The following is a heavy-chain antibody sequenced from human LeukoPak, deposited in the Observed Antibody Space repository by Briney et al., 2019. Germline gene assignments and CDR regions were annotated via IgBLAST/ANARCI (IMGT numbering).Heavy chain of an antibody. CDR1: GFTFSSYA. CDR3: AKVDHSGWYEY. V-gene: IGHV3-23*01. CDR2: ISGSGGST. D-gene: IGHD6-19*01. J-gene: IGHJ4*02. Sequence: GGPLRLSCAASGFTFSSYAMSWVRQAPGKELEWVSAISGSGGSTYYADSVKGRFTISRDNSKNTLYLQMNSLRAEDTAVYYCAKVDHSGWYEYWGQGTLVTVSS.